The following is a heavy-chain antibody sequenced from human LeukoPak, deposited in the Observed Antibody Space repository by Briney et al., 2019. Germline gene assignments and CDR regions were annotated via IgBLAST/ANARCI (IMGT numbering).Heavy chain of an antibody. CDR2: IWYDGSNK. Sequence: GGSLRLSCAASGFTISSYGMHWVRQAPGKGLEWVAVIWYDGSNKYYADSVKGRFTISRDNSKNTLYLQMNSLRAEDTAVYYCARAEYAFDIWGQGTMVTVSS. V-gene: IGHV3-33*01. J-gene: IGHJ3*02. CDR1: GFTISSYG. CDR3: ARAEYAFDI.